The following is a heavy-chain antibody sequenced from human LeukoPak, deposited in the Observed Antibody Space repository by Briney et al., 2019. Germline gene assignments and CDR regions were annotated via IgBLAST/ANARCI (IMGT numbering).Heavy chain of an antibody. CDR3: ARIEYYYDSSGYYPSRYFDY. CDR1: GGSISSSSYY. Sequence: SETLSLTCTVSGGSISSSSYYWGWIRQPPGKGLEWIGSIYYSGSTYYNPSLKSRVTISVDTSKNQFSLKLSSVTAADTAVYYCARIEYYYDSSGYYPSRYFDYWGQGTLVTVSS. CDR2: IYYSGST. J-gene: IGHJ4*02. D-gene: IGHD3-22*01. V-gene: IGHV4-39*07.